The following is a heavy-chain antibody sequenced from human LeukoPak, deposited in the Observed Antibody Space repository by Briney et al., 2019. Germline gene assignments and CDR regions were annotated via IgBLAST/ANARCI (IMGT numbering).Heavy chain of an antibody. V-gene: IGHV3-69-1*01. CDR3: ARDSYCPNDVCYDY. CDR2: ITTSCDL. CDR1: GFIFSDYR. D-gene: IGHD2-8*01. J-gene: IGHJ4*02. Sequence: GGSLRLSCAASGFIFSDYRMGWVRQAPGKGREWVSSITTSCDLYRADSVKGRFTVSRDNAKSSVYLQMDSLRADDTAVYYCARDSYCPNDVCYDYWGQGVLVTVS.